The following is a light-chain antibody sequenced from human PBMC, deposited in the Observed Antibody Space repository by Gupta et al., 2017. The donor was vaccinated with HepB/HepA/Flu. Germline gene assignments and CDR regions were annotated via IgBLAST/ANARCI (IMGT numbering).Light chain of an antibody. CDR3: QQYDNLQWT. J-gene: IGKJ1*01. CDR1: QDISNY. CDR2: DAS. Sequence: DIEMTQSPFSLSASVGDRVTITCQASQDISNYLNWYQQKPGQAPKLLIYDASNLETGVPSRFSGSGSGTDFTFTISSVQPEDIATYYCQQYDNLQWTFGQGTKVEIK. V-gene: IGKV1-33*01.